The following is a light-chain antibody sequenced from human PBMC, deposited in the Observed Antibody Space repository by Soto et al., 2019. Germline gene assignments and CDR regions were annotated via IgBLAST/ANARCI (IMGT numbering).Light chain of an antibody. V-gene: IGLV2-14*01. CDR1: SSDVGGYRY. CDR3: NSYTSSSAPYV. CDR2: EVS. J-gene: IGLJ1*01. Sequence: QSALTQPASASGSPGQSITISCTGTSSDVGGYRYVSWFQHHPGKAPKVIIYEVSNRASGVSNRSSGSKSGNTAFLTISGLQAEDEADYYCNSYTSSSAPYVFGTGTKVTVL.